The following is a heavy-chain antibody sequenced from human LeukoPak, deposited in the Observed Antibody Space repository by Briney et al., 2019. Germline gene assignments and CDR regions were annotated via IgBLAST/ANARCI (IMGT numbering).Heavy chain of an antibody. Sequence: GGSLRLSCAASGFTFSSYAMSWVRQAPGKGLEWVSAISGSGGSTYYADSVKGRFTISRDNAKNSLYLQMNSLRAEDTAVYYCARHVSGYCSGGSCYHSGYYFDYWGQGTLVTVSS. J-gene: IGHJ4*02. CDR2: ISGSGGST. CDR1: GFTFSSYA. CDR3: ARHVSGYCSGGSCYHSGYYFDY. D-gene: IGHD2-15*01. V-gene: IGHV3-23*01.